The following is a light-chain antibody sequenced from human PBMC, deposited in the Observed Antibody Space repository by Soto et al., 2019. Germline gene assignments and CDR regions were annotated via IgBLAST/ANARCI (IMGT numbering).Light chain of an antibody. Sequence: DIQMTQSPSSLSASVGNIVTITCRASQSISNYLNWYQQKPGKAPKLLIYAASSLQSGVPFRFRGSGSGTEFTLTISSLKPDDFATYYCQQYNSYRWTFGQGTKVDIK. CDR3: QQYNSYRWT. J-gene: IGKJ1*01. CDR1: QSISNY. CDR2: AAS. V-gene: IGKV1-39*01.